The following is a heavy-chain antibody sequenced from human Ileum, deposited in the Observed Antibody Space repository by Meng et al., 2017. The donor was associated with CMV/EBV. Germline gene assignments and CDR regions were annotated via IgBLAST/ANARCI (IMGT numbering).Heavy chain of an antibody. V-gene: IGHV3-74*01. Sequence: GGSLRLSCAASGFTFSSYWMHWVRQAPGKGLVWVSRLNTDGSVTSYADSVKGRFTISRDNAKNTLYLQMNSLTAEDTAVYYCASRRSVSGSLNWYFDLWGRGTLVTVSS. CDR2: LNTDGSVT. D-gene: IGHD6-19*01. CDR1: GFTFSSYW. J-gene: IGHJ2*01. CDR3: ASRRSVSGSLNWYFDL.